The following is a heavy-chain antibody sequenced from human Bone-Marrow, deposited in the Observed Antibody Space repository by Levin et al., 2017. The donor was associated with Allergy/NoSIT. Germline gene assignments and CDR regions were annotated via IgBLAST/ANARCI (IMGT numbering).Heavy chain of an antibody. D-gene: IGHD2-15*01. Sequence: SLKISCAASGFIFDEYAMHWVRQTPGKGLEWVSSISWNGDNIGYADSVKGRFTISRDNGKNYLYLQMSSLRPEDSALYHCTAYCSGGTCTNTDYWGQGTLVIVSS. CDR1: GFIFDEYA. J-gene: IGHJ4*02. V-gene: IGHV3-9*01. CDR3: TAYCSGGTCTNTDY. CDR2: ISWNGDNI.